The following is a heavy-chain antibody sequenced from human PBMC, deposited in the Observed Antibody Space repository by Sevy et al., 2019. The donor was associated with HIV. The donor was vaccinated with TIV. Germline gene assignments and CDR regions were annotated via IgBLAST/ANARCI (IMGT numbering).Heavy chain of an antibody. CDR3: ASGGGSGSYYNNDY. CDR1: GYTFTGYY. V-gene: IGHV1-2*06. CDR2: INPNSGGT. J-gene: IGHJ4*02. Sequence: ASVKVSCKASGYTFTGYYMHWVRQAPGQGLEWMGRINPNSGGTNYAQKFQGRVTMTRDMSISTAYMELSRLRSDDTAVYYCASGGGSGSYYNNDYWGQGTLVTVSS. D-gene: IGHD3-10*01.